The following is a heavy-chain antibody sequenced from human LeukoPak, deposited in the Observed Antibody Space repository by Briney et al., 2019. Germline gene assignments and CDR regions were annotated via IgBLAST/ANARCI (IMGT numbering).Heavy chain of an antibody. V-gene: IGHV1-69*01. CDR1: GGTFSSYA. CDR2: IIPIFGTA. D-gene: IGHD1-1*01. Sequence: SVKVSCKASGGTFSSYAISWVRQAPGQGLEWMGGIIPIFGTANYAQKFQGRVTITADESTSTAYMELSSLRSEDTAVYYCARERDGTTLQYYWGQGTLVTVSS. J-gene: IGHJ4*02. CDR3: ARERDGTTLQYY.